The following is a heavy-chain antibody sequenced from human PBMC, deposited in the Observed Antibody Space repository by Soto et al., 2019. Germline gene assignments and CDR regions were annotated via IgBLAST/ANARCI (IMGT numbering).Heavy chain of an antibody. J-gene: IGHJ5*02. V-gene: IGHV1-3*01. Sequence: ASVKVSWRASGYTFTSYGIHWVRQAPGQRLEWMGWINAANGDTKYSPKFQGRVTITRDTSASTAYVELSSLRSEDTAVYYCVRRHVSATGIDWFDPWGQGTLVTVSS. CDR1: GYTFTSYG. CDR2: INAANGDT. CDR3: VRRHVSATGIDWFDP. D-gene: IGHD6-13*01.